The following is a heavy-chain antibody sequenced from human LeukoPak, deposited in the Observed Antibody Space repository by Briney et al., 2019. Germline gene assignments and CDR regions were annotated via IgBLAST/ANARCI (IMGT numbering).Heavy chain of an antibody. Sequence: GRSLRLSCAASGFTFSSYGMHWVRQAPGKGLEWVAVISYDGSNKYYADSVKGRFTISRDNSKNTLYLQMNSLRAEDTAVYYCAKAKDLSYYYDGSGYDYWGQGTLVTVSS. V-gene: IGHV3-30*18. D-gene: IGHD3-22*01. J-gene: IGHJ4*02. CDR3: AKAKDLSYYYDGSGYDY. CDR2: ISYDGSNK. CDR1: GFTFSSYG.